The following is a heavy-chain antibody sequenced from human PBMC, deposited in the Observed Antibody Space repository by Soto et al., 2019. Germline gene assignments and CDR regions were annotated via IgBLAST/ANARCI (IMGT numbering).Heavy chain of an antibody. D-gene: IGHD2-2*01. CDR2: IYHSGST. Sequence: KPSETLSLTCAVSGGSISSGGYSWSWIRQPPGKGLEWIGYIYHSGSTYYNPSLKSRVTILVDRSKNQLSLRLSSVTAADTAVYYCARLHCGSRNCVPLDPWGQGTLVTVSS. J-gene: IGHJ5*02. CDR1: GGSISSGGYS. CDR3: ARLHCGSRNCVPLDP. V-gene: IGHV4-30-2*01.